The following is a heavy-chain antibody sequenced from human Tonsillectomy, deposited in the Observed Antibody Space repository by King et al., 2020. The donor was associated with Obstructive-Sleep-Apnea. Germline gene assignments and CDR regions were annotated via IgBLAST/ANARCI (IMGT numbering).Heavy chain of an antibody. CDR3: ARNSGYDYAVDY. CDR1: GYTFTGYY. D-gene: IGHD5-12*01. V-gene: IGHV1-2*04. CDR2: IDPYSGGT. Sequence: QLVQSGAEVKNPGASVKVSCKASGYTFTGYYIHWVRQAPGQGLEWMGWIDPYSGGTNYAQKFQDWVTMTRDTSISTAYMELSRLKSDDTAVYYCARNSGYDYAVDYWGKGTLVTVSS. J-gene: IGHJ4*02.